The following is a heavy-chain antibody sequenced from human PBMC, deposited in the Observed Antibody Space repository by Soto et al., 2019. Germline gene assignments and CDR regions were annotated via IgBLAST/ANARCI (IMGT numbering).Heavy chain of an antibody. CDR3: ASLGVDTAMVHIFYFYYVVEV. CDR2: IYHSGST. Sequence: SETLSLTCAVSGGSISSSNWWSWVRQPPGKGLEWIGEIYHSGSTNYNPSLKSRVTISVDKSKNQFSLKLSSVTAADTAVYYCASLGVDTAMVHIFYFYYVVEVWGQASRVIVSS. J-gene: IGHJ6*02. V-gene: IGHV4-4*02. CDR1: GGSISSSNW. D-gene: IGHD5-18*01.